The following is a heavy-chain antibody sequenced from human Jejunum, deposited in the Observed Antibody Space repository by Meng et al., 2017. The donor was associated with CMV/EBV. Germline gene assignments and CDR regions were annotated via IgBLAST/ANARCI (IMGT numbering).Heavy chain of an antibody. Sequence: FNFSNYAMPWVRQAPGKGLEWVSAIGGSSGSTFYADSVKGRFTISRDNSKNTLHLQMNSLRADDTAVYYCAKWGYYYGSGSYQHFDYWGQGTLVTVSS. CDR2: IGGSSGST. V-gene: IGHV3-23*01. D-gene: IGHD3-10*01. J-gene: IGHJ4*02. CDR3: AKWGYYYGSGSYQHFDY. CDR1: FNFSNYA.